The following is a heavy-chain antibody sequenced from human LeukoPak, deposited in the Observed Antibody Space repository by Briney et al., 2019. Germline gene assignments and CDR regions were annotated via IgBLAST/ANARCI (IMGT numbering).Heavy chain of an antibody. V-gene: IGHV1-69*13. Sequence: SVKVSCKASGYTFTSYYTHWVRQAPGQGLEWMGGIIPIFGTANYAQKFQGRVTITADESTSTAYMELSSLRSEDTAVYYCARGKGSSGYPDFDYWGQGTLVTVSS. CDR1: GYTFTSYY. J-gene: IGHJ4*02. D-gene: IGHD3-22*01. CDR2: IIPIFGTA. CDR3: ARGKGSSGYPDFDY.